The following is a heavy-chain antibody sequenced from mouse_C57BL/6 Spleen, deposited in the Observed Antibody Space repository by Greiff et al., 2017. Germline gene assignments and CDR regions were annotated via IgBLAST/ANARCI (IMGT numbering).Heavy chain of an antibody. Sequence: VQLQQSGAELVRPGTSVKMSCKASGYTFTNYWIGWAKQRPGHGLEWIGDIYPGGGYTNYNEKFKGKATLTADKSSSTAYMQFSSLTSEDSAIYYCARSSYYGSSYALFDYWGQGTTLTVSS. D-gene: IGHD1-1*01. CDR1: GYTFTNYW. V-gene: IGHV1-63*01. J-gene: IGHJ2*01. CDR2: IYPGGGYT. CDR3: ARSSYYGSSYALFDY.